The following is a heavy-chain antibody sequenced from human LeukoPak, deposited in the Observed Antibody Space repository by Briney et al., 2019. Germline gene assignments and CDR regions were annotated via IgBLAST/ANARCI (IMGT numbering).Heavy chain of an antibody. Sequence: ASVKVSCKASGYTFTNYGISWVRQAPGQGLEWMGWISAYNGNTNYAQKLQGRITMTTDTSTTTAYMELRSLRSDDTAVYYCARGLRVEGTVRPTEYYFDQWGQGTLVTVSS. CDR3: ARGLRVEGTVRPTEYYFDQ. CDR1: GYTFTNYG. CDR2: ISAYNGNT. J-gene: IGHJ4*02. V-gene: IGHV1-18*01. D-gene: IGHD1-26*01.